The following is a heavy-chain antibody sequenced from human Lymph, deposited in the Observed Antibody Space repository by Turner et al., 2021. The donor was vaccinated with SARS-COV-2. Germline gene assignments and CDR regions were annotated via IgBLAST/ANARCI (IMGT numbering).Heavy chain of an antibody. CDR3: ARETVNNWVDP. Sequence: QVQLQESGPRLVKPLETLSLTCTVSGGSMNSNYWSWIRQPPGKRLEWIEYIYYRGRTNYNPSLKSRVTISVDTSKNQFSLKLTSVTAADTAIYDCARETVNNWVDPWGQGILVTVSS. D-gene: IGHD2-21*02. CDR1: GGSMNSNY. CDR2: IYYRGRT. V-gene: IGHV4-59*01. J-gene: IGHJ5*02.